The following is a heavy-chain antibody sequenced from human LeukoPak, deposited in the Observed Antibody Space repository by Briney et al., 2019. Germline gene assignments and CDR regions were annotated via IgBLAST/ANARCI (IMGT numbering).Heavy chain of an antibody. Sequence: GASVKVSCKASGYTFTGYYMHWVRQAPGQGLELMGWINPNNGGTYYAQKRQGRVTMTWDTSISTAYMELTGLRSDDTAVYYCARAAYCGGDCYYYFDYWGQGTLVTVSS. D-gene: IGHD2-21*02. CDR3: ARAAYCGGDCYYYFDY. V-gene: IGHV1-2*02. J-gene: IGHJ4*02. CDR1: GYTFTGYY. CDR2: INPNNGGT.